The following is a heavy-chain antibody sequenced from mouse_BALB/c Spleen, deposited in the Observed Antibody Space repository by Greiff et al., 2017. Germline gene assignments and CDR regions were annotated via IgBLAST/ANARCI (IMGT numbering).Heavy chain of an antibody. J-gene: IGHJ1*01. CDR1: GFTFTDYY. D-gene: IGHD2-1*01. Sequence: EVKVVESGGGLVQPGGSLRLSCATSGFTFTDYYMSWVRQPPGKALEWLGFIRNKANGYTTEYSASVKGRFTISRDNSQSILYLQMNTLRAEDSATYYCARDKGGNYRYFDVWGAGTTVTVSS. CDR3: ARDKGGNYRYFDV. V-gene: IGHV7-3*02. CDR2: IRNKANGYTT.